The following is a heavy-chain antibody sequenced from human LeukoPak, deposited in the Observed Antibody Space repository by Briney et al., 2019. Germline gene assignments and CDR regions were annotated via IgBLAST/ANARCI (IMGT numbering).Heavy chain of an antibody. V-gene: IGHV1-2*02. D-gene: IGHD6-6*01. J-gene: IGHJ4*02. CDR2: INPNSGGT. CDR3: ARDSSIAAPFDY. Sequence: ASVKVSCKASGYTFTGYYMHWVRQAPGQGLEWMGWINPNSGGTNYAQKFQGRVTMTRDTSISTAYMVLSRLRSDDTAVYYCARDSSIAAPFDYWGQGTLVTVSS. CDR1: GYTFTGYY.